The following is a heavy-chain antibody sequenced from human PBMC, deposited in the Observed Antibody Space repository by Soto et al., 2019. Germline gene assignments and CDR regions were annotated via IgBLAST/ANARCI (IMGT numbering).Heavy chain of an antibody. V-gene: IGHV1-46*02. CDR3: ARGPADSDVPRWDH. D-gene: IGHD1-26*01. J-gene: IGHJ4*02. CDR2: INLRGGTT. CDR1: GYNFNQYY. Sequence: QVQLVQSGPEVRKPGASVRLSCATSGYNFNQYYIHWVRQAPGQGLEWMGIINLRGGTTEYAPKFRGIVTVDGDTSTRTAYMESNSLRPEDTAVYFCARGPADSDVPRWDHWGQGTLITVS.